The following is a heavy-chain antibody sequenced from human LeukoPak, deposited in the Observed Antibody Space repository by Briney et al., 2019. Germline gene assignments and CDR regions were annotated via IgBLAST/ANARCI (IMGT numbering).Heavy chain of an antibody. J-gene: IGHJ4*02. CDR1: GYSFSTYW. V-gene: IGHV5-51*01. Sequence: GESLKISCKGSGYSFSTYWIAWVCQMPGKGLEWMGIVYPGDSESRYSPSFQGQVTMSADKSINTAYLQWSSLKASDTAMYYCARHYYDTSGYFDYWGQGTLVTVSS. D-gene: IGHD3-22*01. CDR2: VYPGDSES. CDR3: ARHYYDTSGYFDY.